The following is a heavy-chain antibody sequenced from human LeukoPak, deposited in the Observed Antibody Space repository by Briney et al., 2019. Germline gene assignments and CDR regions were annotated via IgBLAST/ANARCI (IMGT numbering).Heavy chain of an antibody. CDR1: GFTFSGYA. J-gene: IGHJ4*02. Sequence: GRSLRLSCAASGFTFSGYAMHWVRQAPGKGLEWVSVISYDGSNKYCADSVKGRFTISRDNSKNTLYLQMNSLRAEDTAVYYCARDLLQFDYWGQGTLVTVSS. CDR3: ARDLLQFDY. CDR2: ISYDGSNK. V-gene: IGHV3-30-3*01. D-gene: IGHD1-26*01.